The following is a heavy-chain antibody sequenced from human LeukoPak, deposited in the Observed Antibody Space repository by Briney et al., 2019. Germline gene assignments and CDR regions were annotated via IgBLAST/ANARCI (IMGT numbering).Heavy chain of an antibody. CDR2: FYYSGNT. V-gene: IGHV4-39*01. Sequence: SETLSLTCTVSGGSVSSSNYYWGWIRQPPGKGLEWIGNFYYSGNTYYNPSLRSRITMSVDTSKSQFSLKLSSVTAADAAVYYCARHASDFYWLSPPLYWGQGILVTVSS. J-gene: IGHJ4*02. CDR3: ARHASDFYWLSPPLY. CDR1: GGSVSSSNYY. D-gene: IGHD3-9*01.